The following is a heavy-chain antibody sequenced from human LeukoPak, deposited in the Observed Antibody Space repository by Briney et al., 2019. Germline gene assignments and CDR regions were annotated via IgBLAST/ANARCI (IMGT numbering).Heavy chain of an antibody. J-gene: IGHJ5*02. V-gene: IGHV4-34*01. Sequence: PSETLSLTCAVYGGSFSGYYWSWIRQPPGKGLEWIGEINHSGSTNYNPSLKSRVTISVDTSKNQFSLKLSSVTAADTAVYYCARGRSSSWARRFDPWGQGTLVTVSS. CDR2: INHSGST. CDR1: GGSFSGYY. D-gene: IGHD6-13*01. CDR3: ARGRSSSWARRFDP.